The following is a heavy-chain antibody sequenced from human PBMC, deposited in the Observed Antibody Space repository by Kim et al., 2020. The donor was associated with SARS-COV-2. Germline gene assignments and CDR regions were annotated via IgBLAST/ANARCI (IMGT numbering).Heavy chain of an antibody. V-gene: IGHV4-59*01. CDR3: ARTRNWNYGTFDS. Sequence: NHNPSLKSRLTISRDTSRKKFALKLDSVTAADTAMYYCARTRNWNYGTFDSWAQGTLVTVSP. J-gene: IGHJ4*02. D-gene: IGHD1-7*01.